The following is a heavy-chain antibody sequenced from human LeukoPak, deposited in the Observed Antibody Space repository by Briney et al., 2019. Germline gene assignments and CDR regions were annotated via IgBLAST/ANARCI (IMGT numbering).Heavy chain of an antibody. Sequence: SETLSLTCTVSGDSISSYYWSWIRQPPGKGLEWIGYIYYSGSTNYNPSLKSRVTISVDTSKNQFSLKLNAVTAADTAVYYCARDLGSSWSSWGQGALVTVSS. CDR2: IYYSGST. CDR3: ARDLGSSWSS. D-gene: IGHD6-13*01. CDR1: GDSISSYY. J-gene: IGHJ5*02. V-gene: IGHV4-59*01.